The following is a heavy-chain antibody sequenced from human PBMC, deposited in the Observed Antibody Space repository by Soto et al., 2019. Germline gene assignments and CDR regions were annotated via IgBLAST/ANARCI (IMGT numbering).Heavy chain of an antibody. D-gene: IGHD2-8*01. CDR1: GSRFSNYV. J-gene: IGHJ4*02. CDR2: IIPIFNST. CDR3: ARAGRGDKAGYNGLVSLGY. V-gene: IGHV1-69*06. Sequence: QVQLVQSGAEVKTPGSSLKVSCKVSGSRFSNYVISWVRQAPGHGLEWLGRIIPIFNSTKYAQSFQGRVTITADKSTSAASRELSSLRSDDTAVYYCARAGRGDKAGYNGLVSLGYWGQGALVTVSS.